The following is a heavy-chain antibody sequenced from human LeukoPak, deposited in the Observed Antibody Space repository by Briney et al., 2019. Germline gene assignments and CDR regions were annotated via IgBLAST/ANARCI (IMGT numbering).Heavy chain of an antibody. Sequence: SETLSLTCTVSGGSVESYYWTWVRQPPGKGLEWIGYIYYSGSTNCNPSLKSRVTISIDTSKNQFSLKLTSVTAADTAVYYCTRGYNTLDYWGQGTLVTVSS. CDR3: TRGYNTLDY. CDR1: GGSVESYY. V-gene: IGHV4-59*02. CDR2: IYYSGST. J-gene: IGHJ4*02. D-gene: IGHD5-24*01.